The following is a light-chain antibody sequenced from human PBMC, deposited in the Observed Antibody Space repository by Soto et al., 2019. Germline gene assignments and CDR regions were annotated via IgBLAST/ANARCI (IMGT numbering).Light chain of an antibody. J-gene: IGKJ5*01. CDR2: GAS. Sequence: EIVMTQSPATLSLSPGERVTLSCRASQGVSSYLAWYQQKPGQAPRLLIYGASTSATGIPARFSGSGSGTEFTLTISSLQSEDFAVYYCQQYNNWPSITFGQGTRLEI. V-gene: IGKV3-15*01. CDR1: QGVSSY. CDR3: QQYNNWPSIT.